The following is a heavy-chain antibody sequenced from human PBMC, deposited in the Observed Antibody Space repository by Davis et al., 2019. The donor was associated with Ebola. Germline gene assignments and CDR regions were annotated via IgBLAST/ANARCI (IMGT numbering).Heavy chain of an antibody. J-gene: IGHJ4*02. Sequence: PSETLSLTCALYGGSFSDYSWSLIRQPPGKGLEWIGELDHRGKTYSNPSLKSRVTISKDTSRNYFSLQLRSVTAADTAVYYCASPHQIRDKDCFDLWGQGTLVTVSS. V-gene: IGHV4-34*01. CDR3: ASPHQIRDKDCFDL. D-gene: IGHD2-2*01. CDR1: GGSFSDYS. CDR2: LDHRGKT.